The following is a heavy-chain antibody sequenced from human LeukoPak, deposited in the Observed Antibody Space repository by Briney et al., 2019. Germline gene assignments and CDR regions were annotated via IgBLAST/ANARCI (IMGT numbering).Heavy chain of an antibody. CDR3: ARHAVVVVAATNWFDP. CDR2: INHSGST. J-gene: IGHJ5*02. V-gene: IGHV4-34*01. Sequence: SETLSLTCAVYGGSFSGYYWSWIRQPPGKGLEWIGEINHSGSTNYNPSLKSRVTISVDTSKNQFSLKLSSVTAADTAVYYCARHAVVVVAATNWFDPWGQGTLVTVSS. D-gene: IGHD2-15*01. CDR1: GGSFSGYY.